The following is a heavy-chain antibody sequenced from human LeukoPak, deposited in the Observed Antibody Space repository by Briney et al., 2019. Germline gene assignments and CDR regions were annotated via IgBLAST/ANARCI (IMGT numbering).Heavy chain of an antibody. CDR3: AKGRYDFWSGYPNNWFDP. V-gene: IGHV3-23*01. CDR1: GFTFSSYA. D-gene: IGHD3-3*01. Sequence: PGGSLRLSCVASGFTFSSYAMSWVRQAPGKGLEWVSAISGSGGNTYYADSVKGRFTIPRHNSKNTLYLQMNSLRAEDTAVYYCAKGRYDFWSGYPNNWFDPWGQGTLVTVSS. J-gene: IGHJ5*02. CDR2: ISGSGGNT.